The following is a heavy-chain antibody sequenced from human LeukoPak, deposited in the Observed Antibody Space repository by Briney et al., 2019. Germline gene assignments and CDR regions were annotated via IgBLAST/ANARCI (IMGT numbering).Heavy chain of an antibody. CDR1: GFTFSSYA. CDR3: ARGVAAAGLDY. J-gene: IGHJ4*02. CDR2: ISSSSSYI. Sequence: PGGSLRLSCAAPGFTFSSYAMTWVRQAPGKGLEWVSSISSSSSYIYYADSVKGRFTISRDNAKNSLYLQMNSLRAEDTAVYYCARGVAAAGLDYWGRGTLVTVSS. V-gene: IGHV3-21*01. D-gene: IGHD6-13*01.